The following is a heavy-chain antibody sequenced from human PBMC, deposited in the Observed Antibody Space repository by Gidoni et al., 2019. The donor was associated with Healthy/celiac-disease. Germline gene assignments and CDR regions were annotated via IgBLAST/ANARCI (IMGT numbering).Heavy chain of an antibody. CDR3: ARDYSSGSMPH. V-gene: IGHV3-74*01. CDR2: INGDGSYT. J-gene: IGHJ4*02. CDR1: GFTFSSYW. Sequence: EVQLVESGGGLVQPGGSLSLHWDASGFTFSSYWMQWVRQAPGKGLVWVSRINGDGSYTNYADSVKGRFTISRDNAKNTLYLQMNSLRAEDTAIYFCARDYSSGSMPHWGQGTLVTVSS. D-gene: IGHD6-19*01.